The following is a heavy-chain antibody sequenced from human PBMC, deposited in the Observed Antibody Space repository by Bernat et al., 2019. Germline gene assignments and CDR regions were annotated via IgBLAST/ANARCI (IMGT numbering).Heavy chain of an antibody. CDR3: AREVSSGWNFDY. J-gene: IGHJ4*02. Sequence: GESGGGVVQPGRSLRLSCAASGFTFSSYGMHWVRQAPGKGLEWVAPIWYDGSNKYYADSVKGRFTISRDNSKNTLYLQMNSLRAEDTAVYYCAREVSSGWNFDYWGQGTLVTVSS. D-gene: IGHD6-19*01. CDR1: GFTFSSYG. V-gene: IGHV3-33*01. CDR2: IWYDGSNK.